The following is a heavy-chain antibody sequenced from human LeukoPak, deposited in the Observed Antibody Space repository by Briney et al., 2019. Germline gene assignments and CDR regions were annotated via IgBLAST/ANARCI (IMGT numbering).Heavy chain of an antibody. J-gene: IGHJ4*02. Sequence: PGGSLRLSCAASGFTFSSYWMHWVRQAPGKGLVWVSRINSDGSSTSYADSVKGRFTISRDNAKNTLYLPMNSLRAEDTAVYYCAREDYGDYGLDYWGQGTLVTVSS. CDR3: AREDYGDYGLDY. V-gene: IGHV3-74*01. CDR2: INSDGSST. D-gene: IGHD4-17*01. CDR1: GFTFSSYW.